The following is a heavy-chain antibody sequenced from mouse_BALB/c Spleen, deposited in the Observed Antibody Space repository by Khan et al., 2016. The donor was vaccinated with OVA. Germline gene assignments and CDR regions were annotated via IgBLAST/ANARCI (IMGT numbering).Heavy chain of an antibody. V-gene: IGHV3-8*02. J-gene: IGHJ2*01. CDR2: ISYSGST. CDR3: ARWNYRYDGYFDY. Sequence: EVKLLESGPRLVKPSQTLSLTCSVTGDSITSGYWNWIRKFPGNKLEYMGYISYSGSTYYNPSLKSRISITRDTSKNQYYLQLNSVTSEDTATYYCARWNYRYDGYFDYWGQGTTLTGSS. D-gene: IGHD2-14*01. CDR1: GDSITSGY.